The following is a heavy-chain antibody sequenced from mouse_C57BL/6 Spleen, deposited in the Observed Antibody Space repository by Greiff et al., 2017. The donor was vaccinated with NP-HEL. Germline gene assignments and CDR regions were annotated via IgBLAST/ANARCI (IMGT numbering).Heavy chain of an antibody. CDR3: VRQGSSSYWYFDV. J-gene: IGHJ1*03. Sequence: DVMLVESGGGLVQPKGSLKLSCAASGFSFNTYAMNWVRQAPGKGLEWVARIRSKSNNYATYYADSVKDRFTISRDDSESMLYLQMNNLKTEDTAMYYCVRQGSSSYWYFDVWGTGTTVTVSS. CDR2: IRSKSNNYAT. D-gene: IGHD1-1*01. V-gene: IGHV10-1*01. CDR1: GFSFNTYA.